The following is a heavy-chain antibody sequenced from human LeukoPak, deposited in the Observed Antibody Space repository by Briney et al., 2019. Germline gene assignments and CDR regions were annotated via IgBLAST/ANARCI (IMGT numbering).Heavy chain of an antibody. CDR2: IYYSGNT. CDR3: ARFIAAAGSGDY. D-gene: IGHD6-13*01. V-gene: IGHV4-39*01. CDR1: GGSISRTSSY. J-gene: IGHJ4*02. Sequence: SETLSLTCTVSGGSISRTSSYWGWIRQPPGKGLEWIGTIYYSGNTYYNPSLKSRVTISVDTSKDQFSLKLSSVTAADTAVYYCARFIAAAGSGDYWGQGTLVTVSS.